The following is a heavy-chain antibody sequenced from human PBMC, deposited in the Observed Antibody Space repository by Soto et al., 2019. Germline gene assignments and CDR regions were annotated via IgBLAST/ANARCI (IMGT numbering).Heavy chain of an antibody. CDR3: ARRVAAPGAQLDY. D-gene: IGHD6-13*01. J-gene: IGHJ4*02. Sequence: SETLSLTCSVSGGSISGSYWSWIRQSPGKGLERLGYVYYTGSTNYSPSLRSRVSISVDTSKNEFSLRLSSVTAADTAVYFCARRVAAPGAQLDYWGQGTQVTVSS. V-gene: IGHV4-59*01. CDR1: GGSISGSY. CDR2: VYYTGST.